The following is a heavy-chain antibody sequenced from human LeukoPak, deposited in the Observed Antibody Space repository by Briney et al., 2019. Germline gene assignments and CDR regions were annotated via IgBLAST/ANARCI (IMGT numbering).Heavy chain of an antibody. Sequence: GGSLRLSCAASGFTFDDYAMHWVRQAPGKGLEWVSGISWNSGSIGYADSVKGRFTISRDNAKNSLYLQMNSLRAEDTAVYYCARDPGIAVAGTVGYFDYWGQGTLVTVSS. D-gene: IGHD6-19*01. CDR3: ARDPGIAVAGTVGYFDY. CDR1: GFTFDDYA. CDR2: ISWNSGSI. V-gene: IGHV3-9*01. J-gene: IGHJ4*02.